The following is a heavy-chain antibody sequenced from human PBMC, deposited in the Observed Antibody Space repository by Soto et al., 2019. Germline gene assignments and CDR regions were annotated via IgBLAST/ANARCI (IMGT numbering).Heavy chain of an antibody. V-gene: IGHV3-23*01. CDR2: ISGSGGST. D-gene: IGHD1-1*01. CDR3: AKRATGTYFDY. Sequence: GFLRLSCAACGVTFSSYSTSWVRQAPGKGLEWVSAISGSGGSTYYADSVKGRFTISRDNSKNTLYLQMNSLRAEDTAVYYCAKRATGTYFDYWGQGTLVTVSS. J-gene: IGHJ4*02. CDR1: GVTFSSYS.